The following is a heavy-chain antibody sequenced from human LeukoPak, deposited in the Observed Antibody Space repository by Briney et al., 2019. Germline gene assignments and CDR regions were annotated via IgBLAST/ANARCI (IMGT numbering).Heavy chain of an antibody. Sequence: SYIYYADSVKGRFTISRDNAKNSLYLQMNSLRAEDTAVYYCARAMDIVVVPAAIVDAFDIWGQGTMVTVSS. CDR3: ARAMDIVVVPAAIVDAFDI. CDR2: SYI. V-gene: IGHV3-21*01. D-gene: IGHD2-2*03. J-gene: IGHJ3*02.